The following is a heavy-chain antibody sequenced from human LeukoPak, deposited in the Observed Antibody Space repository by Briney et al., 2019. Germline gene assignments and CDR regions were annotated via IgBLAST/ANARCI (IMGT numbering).Heavy chain of an antibody. CDR3: AGAREFSSSSGRAYYFDF. J-gene: IGHJ4*02. V-gene: IGHV4-59*01. Sequence: SETLSLTCTVSGGSISSYYWSWIRQPPGKGLEWIGYIYYSGSTNYNPSLKSRVTISVDTSKNQLSLKLRSVTAADTAVYYCAGAREFSSSSGRAYYFDFWGQGTLVTVSS. D-gene: IGHD6-6*01. CDR2: IYYSGST. CDR1: GGSISSYY.